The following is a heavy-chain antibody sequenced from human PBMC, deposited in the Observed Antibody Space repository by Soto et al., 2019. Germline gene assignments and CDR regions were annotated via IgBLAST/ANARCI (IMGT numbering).Heavy chain of an antibody. CDR2: IWSDGSNK. Sequence: QVQLVESGGGVVQPGRSLSLSCAASGFTFSNYAIHWVRQAPGKGLEWVSVIWSDGSNKYYTDSVKGRFTISRDNSKNTVHFQMNRLTAEDTAVYYCALHQTGTYPYTWFAPWSQGTLVTVSS. D-gene: IGHD1-1*01. CDR3: ALHQTGTYPYTWFAP. J-gene: IGHJ5*02. CDR1: GFTFSNYA. V-gene: IGHV3-33*01.